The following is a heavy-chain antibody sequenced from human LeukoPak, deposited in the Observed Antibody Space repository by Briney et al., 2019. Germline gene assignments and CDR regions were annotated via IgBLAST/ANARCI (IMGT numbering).Heavy chain of an antibody. CDR2: IYYSGST. Sequence: SETLSLTCTVSGGSISSYYWSWTRQPPGKGLEWIGYIYYSGSTNYNPSLKSRVTISVDTSKNQFSLKLSSVTAADTAVYYCARSINYYYYYMDVWGKGTTVTVSS. CDR1: GGSISSYY. V-gene: IGHV4-59*01. J-gene: IGHJ6*03. CDR3: ARSINYYYYYMDV.